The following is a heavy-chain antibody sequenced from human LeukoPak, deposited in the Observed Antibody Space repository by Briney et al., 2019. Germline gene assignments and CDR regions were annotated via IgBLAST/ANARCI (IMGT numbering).Heavy chain of an antibody. J-gene: IGHJ4*02. CDR1: GTSFSGYY. Sequence: PETLSLTCAVDGTSFSGYYWSWIRQPPGKGLEWIGEISHSGSTNYNPSLKSRVTISVDTSKKQSSLKLTSVTAADTAVYYCAIPPTGYSSGWYVYWGQGTLVTVSS. D-gene: IGHD6-19*01. CDR2: ISHSGST. CDR3: AIPPTGYSSGWYVY. V-gene: IGHV4-34*01.